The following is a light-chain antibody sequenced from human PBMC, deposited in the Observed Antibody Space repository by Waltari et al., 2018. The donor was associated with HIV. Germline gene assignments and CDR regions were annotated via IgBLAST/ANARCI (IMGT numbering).Light chain of an antibody. V-gene: IGKV1-39*01. Sequence: IQMTQSRSSLSASLGDTVTITCRASQSISSYLTWYQQKPGKAPNLLIYAASSLQSGVPSRFRGSGSGTDFTLTISSLQPVDFATYYCQQSYSTLGLTFGGGTKVEIK. J-gene: IGKJ4*01. CDR1: QSISSY. CDR3: QQSYSTLGLT. CDR2: AAS.